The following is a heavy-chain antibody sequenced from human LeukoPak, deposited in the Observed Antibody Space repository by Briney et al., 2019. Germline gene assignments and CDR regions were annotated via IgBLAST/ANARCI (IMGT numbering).Heavy chain of an antibody. V-gene: IGHV3-23*01. Sequence: GGSLRLSCAASGFTFSSYAMSWVRKAPGKGLKWVSAISGSGGSTYYADSVKGRFTISRDNSKNTLYLQMNSLRAEDTAVYYCAAQWLVLGAFDIWGQGTMVTVSS. D-gene: IGHD6-19*01. CDR2: ISGSGGST. CDR1: GFTFSSYA. J-gene: IGHJ3*02. CDR3: AAQWLVLGAFDI.